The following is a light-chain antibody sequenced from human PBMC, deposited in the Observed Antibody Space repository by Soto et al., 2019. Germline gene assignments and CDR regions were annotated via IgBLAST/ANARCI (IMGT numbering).Light chain of an antibody. CDR2: AAS. V-gene: IGKV1-27*01. CDR1: QGISTY. J-gene: IGKJ3*01. Sequence: DIQMTQSPSSLSASVGDRVTITCRASQGISTYLAWYQQKPGKVPNLLIYAASSLQSGVPSRFSGSGSGTDFTRTISRLQPDDVATYYCQKYNCGRRTFGPGTKVDIK. CDR3: QKYNCGRRT.